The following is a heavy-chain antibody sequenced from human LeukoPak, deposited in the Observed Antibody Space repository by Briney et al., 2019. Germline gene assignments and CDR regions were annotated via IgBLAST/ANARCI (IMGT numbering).Heavy chain of an antibody. Sequence: SETLSLTCAVYSGSFSGYYWSWIRQPPGKGLEWIGEINHSGSTNYNPSLKSRVTISVDTSKNQFSLKLSSVTAADTAVYYCARGIVARSPYYYYYMDVWGKGTMVTVSS. J-gene: IGHJ6*03. CDR2: INHSGST. D-gene: IGHD6-6*01. V-gene: IGHV4-34*01. CDR1: SGSFSGYY. CDR3: ARGIVARSPYYYYYMDV.